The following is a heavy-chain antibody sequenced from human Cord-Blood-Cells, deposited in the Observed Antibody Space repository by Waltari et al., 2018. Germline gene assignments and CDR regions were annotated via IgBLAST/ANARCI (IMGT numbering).Heavy chain of an antibody. Sequence: QVQLVQSGAEVKKPGASVKVSCKASGYTFTSYGISWVRQAPGQGLEWMGWISAYKGNTTCAPKLQGRVTMTTDTSTSTAYMELRSLRSDDTAVYYCARRRADYYDSSGYYYFDYWGQGTLVTVSS. D-gene: IGHD3-22*01. J-gene: IGHJ4*02. CDR1: GYTFTSYG. CDR2: ISAYKGNT. CDR3: ARRRADYYDSSGYYYFDY. V-gene: IGHV1-18*01.